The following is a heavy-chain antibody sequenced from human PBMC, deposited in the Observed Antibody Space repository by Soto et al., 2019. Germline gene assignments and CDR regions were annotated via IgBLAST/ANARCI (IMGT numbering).Heavy chain of an antibody. V-gene: IGHV3-7*01. CDR2: IKQDGSEK. Sequence: GGSLRLSCAASGFTFSSYWMSWVRQAPGKGLEWVANIKQDGSEKYYVDSVKGRFTISRDNAKNSLYLQMNSLRAEDTAVYYCARDRYSYYYFWFGSLPDYCYGMDVCARRTTVPGSS. CDR1: GFTFSSYW. CDR3: ARDRYSYYYFWFGSLPDYCYGMDV. D-gene: IGHD3-3*01. J-gene: IGHJ6*02.